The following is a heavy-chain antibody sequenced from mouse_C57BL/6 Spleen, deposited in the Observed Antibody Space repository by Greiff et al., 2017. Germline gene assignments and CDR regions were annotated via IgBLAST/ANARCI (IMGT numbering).Heavy chain of an antibody. V-gene: IGHV1-53*01. CDR2: INPSNGGT. Sequence: QVQLQQPGTELVKPGASVKLSCKASGYTFTSYWMHWVKQRPGQGLEWIGNINPSNGGTNYNEKFKSKATLTVDKSSSTAYMQLSSLTSEDSAVYYCERGRYSNYDWYFDVWGTGTTVTVSS. CDR3: ERGRYSNYDWYFDV. J-gene: IGHJ1*03. CDR1: GYTFTSYW. D-gene: IGHD2-5*01.